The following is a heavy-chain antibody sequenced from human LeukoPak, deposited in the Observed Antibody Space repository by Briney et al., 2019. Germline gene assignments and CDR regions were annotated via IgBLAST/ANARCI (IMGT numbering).Heavy chain of an antibody. CDR2: ISSSSSTI. V-gene: IGHV3-48*01. CDR3: ARGKQYPEAFDI. J-gene: IGHJ3*02. Sequence: PGGSLRLSCAASGFTFSSYSMNWVHQAPGKGLEWVSYISSSSSTIYYADSVKGRFTISRDNAKNSLYLQMNSLRAEDTAVYYCARGKQYPEAFDIWGQGTMVTVSS. D-gene: IGHD2-2*01. CDR1: GFTFSSYS.